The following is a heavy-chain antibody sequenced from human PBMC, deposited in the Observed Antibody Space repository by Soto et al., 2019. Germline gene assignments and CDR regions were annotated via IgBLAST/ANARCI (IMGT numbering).Heavy chain of an antibody. V-gene: IGHV3-9*01. J-gene: IGHJ6*02. CDR1: GFTFDDYA. CDR3: AKDMGSGGYYDSSGYYYYYGTDV. CDR2: ISWNSGSI. Sequence: EVQLVESGGGLVQPGRSLRLSCATSGFTFDDYAMHWVRQAPGKGLEWVSGISWNSGSIGYADSVKGRFTISRDNAKNFLYLQMNSLRAEDTALYYCAKDMGSGGYYDSSGYYYYYGTDVWGQGTTVTVSS. D-gene: IGHD3-22*01.